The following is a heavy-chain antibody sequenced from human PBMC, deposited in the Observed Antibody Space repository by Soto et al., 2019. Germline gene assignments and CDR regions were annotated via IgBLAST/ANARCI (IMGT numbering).Heavy chain of an antibody. CDR2: ISPRTTYK. J-gene: IGHJ4*02. Sequence: QVQLVESGGGLVKPGGSLRLSCASSGFTFSDHYMSWIRRSPGKGLEFLSYISPRTTYKNYADSVKGRFTISRDNAKNSLYLQLNRLRAEDTAIYYCSRGGGGGLFDLWGQGTFVTFSS. V-gene: IGHV3-11*06. D-gene: IGHD2-21*01. CDR3: SRGGGGGLFDL. CDR1: GFTFSDHY.